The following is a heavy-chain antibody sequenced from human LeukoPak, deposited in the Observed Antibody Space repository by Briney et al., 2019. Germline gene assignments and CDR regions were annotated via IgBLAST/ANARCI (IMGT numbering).Heavy chain of an antibody. J-gene: IGHJ4*02. CDR3: ARATMYSDYG. CDR2: INPDSGGT. V-gene: IGHV1-2*02. Sequence: ASVKVSCKASGYTFTYYHMHWVRQAPGQGLEWMGRINPDSGGTDYPQKFQGRVTMTRDTSISTVYMELRKLRSDDTAVYYCARATMYSDYGWGQGTLVTVSS. D-gene: IGHD3-16*01. CDR1: GYTFTYYH.